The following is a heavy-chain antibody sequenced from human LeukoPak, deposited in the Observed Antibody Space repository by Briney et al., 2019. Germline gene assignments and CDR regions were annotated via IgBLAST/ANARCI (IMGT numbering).Heavy chain of an antibody. J-gene: IGHJ4*02. V-gene: IGHV1-18*01. CDR3: ARGDITIFGVVPNDY. D-gene: IGHD3-3*01. CDR2: ISAYNGNT. CDR1: GYTFTSYG. Sequence: ASVKVSCKASGYTFTSYGISWVRQAPGQGLEWMGWISAYNGNTNYAQKFQGRVTMTRNTSISTAYMELSSLRSEDTAVYYCARGDITIFGVVPNDYWGQGTLVTVSS.